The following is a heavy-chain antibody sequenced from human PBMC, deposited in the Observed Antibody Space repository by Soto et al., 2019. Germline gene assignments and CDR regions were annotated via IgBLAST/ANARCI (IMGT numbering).Heavy chain of an antibody. CDR3: ARLHRHSPNCVPLDP. Sequence: QLQLQESGPGLVKPSETLSLTCTVSGGSIRDDTYYWGWIRQPPGKGLEWIGSIYYSGTSSYNPSLKSRVTISVDTSKKQLSLRLSSVSSADTAVYYCARLHRHSPNCVPLDPWRQGTLVIVSS. J-gene: IGHJ5*02. D-gene: IGHD3-16*02. V-gene: IGHV4-39*01. CDR1: GGSIRDDTYY. CDR2: IYYSGTS.